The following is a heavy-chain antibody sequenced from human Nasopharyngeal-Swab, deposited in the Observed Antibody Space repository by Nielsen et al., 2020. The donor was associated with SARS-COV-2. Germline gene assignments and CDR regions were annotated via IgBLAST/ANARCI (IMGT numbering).Heavy chain of an antibody. CDR1: GFSLSTSGMC. D-gene: IGHD5-24*01. J-gene: IGHJ6*02. CDR2: IDWDDDK. CDR3: ARMRVEMATSGYYYDYGMDV. V-gene: IGHV2-70*01. Sequence: SGPTLVKPTQTLTLTCTFSGFSLSTSGMCVSWIRQPPGKALEWLALIDWDDDKYYSTSLKTRLTISKDTSKNQVVLTMTNMDPVDTATYYCARMRVEMATSGYYYDYGMDVWGQGTTVTVSS.